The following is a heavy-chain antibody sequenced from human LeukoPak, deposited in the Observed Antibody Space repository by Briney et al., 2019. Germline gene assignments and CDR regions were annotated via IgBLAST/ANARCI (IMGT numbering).Heavy chain of an antibody. V-gene: IGHV3-23*01. Sequence: GGSLRLSCAGSGFTFGSYAMSWVRQAPGKGLEWVSGISGSGGKTYYADSVKGRFTISRDNSKNTLYLQMNNLRVEDTAVYYCAELYYDYVWGSYRYYFFDSWGQGTQVTVSS. CDR3: AELYYDYVWGSYRYYFFDS. CDR1: GFTFGSYA. D-gene: IGHD3-16*02. CDR2: ISGSGGKT. J-gene: IGHJ4*02.